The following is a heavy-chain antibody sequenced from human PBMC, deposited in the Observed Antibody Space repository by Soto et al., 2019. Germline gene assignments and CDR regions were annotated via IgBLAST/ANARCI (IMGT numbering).Heavy chain of an antibody. CDR1: GFTLSSYA. CDR3: ARDCSLGNRWCRWFDP. Sequence: EVQLAESGGGLVQPGGSLRLSCAASGFTLSSYAMNWVRQAPGKGLEWVSYISSSSSNIQYAGSVKGRFTISRDNAKNSLYQKMNSRREDDTAVYFCARDCSLGNRWCRWFDPWAQGTLVTVSS. V-gene: IGHV3-48*02. CDR2: ISSSSSNI. D-gene: IGHD2-15*01. J-gene: IGHJ5*02.